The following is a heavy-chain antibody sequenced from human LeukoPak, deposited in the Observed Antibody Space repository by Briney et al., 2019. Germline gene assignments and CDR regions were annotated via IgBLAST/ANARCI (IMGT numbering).Heavy chain of an antibody. J-gene: IGHJ6*03. V-gene: IGHV4-61*01. CDR2: IYYSGST. CDR3: ARETSQKGAHYMDV. D-gene: IGHD3-16*01. CDR1: GGSISSVNYY. Sequence: SETLSLTCTVSGGSISSVNYYWSWVRQPPGKGLEWIGYIYYSGSTNYNPSLKSRVTISVDTSKNQFSLKLSSVTAADTAVYYCARETSQKGAHYMDVWGKGTTVTISS.